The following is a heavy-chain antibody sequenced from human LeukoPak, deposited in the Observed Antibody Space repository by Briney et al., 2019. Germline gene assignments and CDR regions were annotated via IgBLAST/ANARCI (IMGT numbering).Heavy chain of an antibody. D-gene: IGHD6-19*01. CDR1: GGSFSGYY. J-gene: IGHJ4*02. V-gene: IGHV4-34*01. CDR3: ARSEYSSGHDY. Sequence: SETLSLTCAVYGGSFSGYYWSWIRQPPGKGLEWIGEIEHSGSTNYNPSLKSRVTISIDTSKNQFSLKLSSVTAADTAVYYCARSEYSSGHDYWGQGTLVTVSS. CDR2: IEHSGST.